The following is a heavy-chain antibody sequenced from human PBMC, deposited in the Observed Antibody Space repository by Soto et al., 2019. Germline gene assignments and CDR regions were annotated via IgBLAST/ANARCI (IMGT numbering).Heavy chain of an antibody. J-gene: IGHJ6*02. CDR2: TYYRSKWYN. CDR1: GDSVSSNSAA. D-gene: IGHD1-7*01. V-gene: IGHV6-1*01. CDR3: AKGTTPYYYYGMDV. Sequence: SQTLSLTCTISGDSVSSNSAAWNWIRQSPSRGLEWLGRTYYRSKWYNDYAVSVKSRITINPDTSKNQFSLQLNSVTPEDTAVYYCAKGTTPYYYYGMDVWGQGTTVTVSS.